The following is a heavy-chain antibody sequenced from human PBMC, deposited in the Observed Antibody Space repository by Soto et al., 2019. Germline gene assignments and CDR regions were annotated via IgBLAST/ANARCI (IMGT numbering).Heavy chain of an antibody. CDR1: GGSFSSYI. J-gene: IGHJ6*02. CDR3: AREGVAPYYYYGMDV. CDR2: ISTYNGDT. Sequence: ASVKVSCKASGGSFSSYIVSWVRQAPGQGLEWMGWISTYNGDTNYAQTFQGRVTMTTDTSTSTVHMEVRSLRSDDTAVYYCAREGVAPYYYYGMDVWG. D-gene: IGHD5-12*01. V-gene: IGHV1-18*01.